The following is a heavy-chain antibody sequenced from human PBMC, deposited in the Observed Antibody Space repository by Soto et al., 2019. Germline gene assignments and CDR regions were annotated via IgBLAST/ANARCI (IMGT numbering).Heavy chain of an antibody. J-gene: IGHJ6*02. D-gene: IGHD3-3*01. CDR1: GFTFSSYG. CDR3: ARDVSGYDTLSAVYDYDMDV. V-gene: IGHV3-33*01. Sequence: GGSLRLSCAASGFTFSSYGMHWVRQAPGKGLEWVAVIWCDGSNKYYADSVKGRFTISRDNSKNTLYLQMNSLRAEDKGVYYCARDVSGYDTLSAVYDYDMDVWGQGTPVTVSS. CDR2: IWCDGSNK.